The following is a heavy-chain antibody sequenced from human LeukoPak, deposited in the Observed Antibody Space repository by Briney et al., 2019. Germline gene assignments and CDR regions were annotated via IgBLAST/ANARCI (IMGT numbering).Heavy chain of an antibody. D-gene: IGHD3-22*01. CDR2: ISGSGGST. J-gene: IGHJ6*03. CDR1: GFTFSSYA. Sequence: GGSLRLSCAASGFTFSSYAMSWVRQAPGKGLEWVSAISGSGGSTYYADSVKGRFTISRDNTKNTLYLQMNSLRAEDTAVYYCAREASKYYYDSSGYGPYYYCYMDVWGKGTTVTVSS. V-gene: IGHV3-23*01. CDR3: AREASKYYYDSSGYGPYYYCYMDV.